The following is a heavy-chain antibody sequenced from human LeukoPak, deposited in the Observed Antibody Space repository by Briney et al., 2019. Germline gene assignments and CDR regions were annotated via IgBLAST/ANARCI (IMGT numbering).Heavy chain of an antibody. V-gene: IGHV3-23*01. CDR3: AKESGGDYDWFDP. CDR2: ISGSGGST. CDR1: GFTFSSYA. Sequence: GGSLRLSCAASGFTFSSYAMSWVRQAPGKGLEWVSAISGSGGSTYYADSVEGRFTIPRDNSKNTLYLQMNGLRAEDTAVYYCAKESGGDYDWFDPWGQGTLVTVSS. J-gene: IGHJ5*02. D-gene: IGHD4-17*01.